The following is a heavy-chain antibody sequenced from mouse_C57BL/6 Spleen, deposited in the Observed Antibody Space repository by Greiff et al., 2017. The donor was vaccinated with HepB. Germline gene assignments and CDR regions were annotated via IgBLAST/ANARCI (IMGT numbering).Heavy chain of an antibody. CDR1: GYTFTDYY. D-gene: IGHD1-1*01. V-gene: IGHV1-76*01. Sequence: VQLQQSGAELVRPGASVKLSCKASGYTFTDYYIYWVKQRPGQGLEWIARIYPGSGNTYYNETCKGKATLTAEKSSSTAYIQHSSLTSEDSAVYFWARGYYGSSPYLDYWGQGTTLTVSS. CDR2: IYPGSGNT. CDR3: ARGYYGSSPYLDY. J-gene: IGHJ2*01.